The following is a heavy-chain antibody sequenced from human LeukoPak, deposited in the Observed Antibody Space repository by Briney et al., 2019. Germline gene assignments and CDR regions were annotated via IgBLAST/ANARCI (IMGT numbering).Heavy chain of an antibody. CDR1: GFTVSSNY. CDR2: ISGSGGST. Sequence: PGGSLRLSCAASGFTVSSNYMSWVRQAPGKGLEWVSAISGSGGSTYYADSVKGRFTISRDNSKNTLYLQMNSLRAEDTAVYYCAKDPTYYYDSSGYTFDYWGQGTLVTVSS. CDR3: AKDPTYYYDSSGYTFDY. V-gene: IGHV3-23*01. J-gene: IGHJ4*02. D-gene: IGHD3-22*01.